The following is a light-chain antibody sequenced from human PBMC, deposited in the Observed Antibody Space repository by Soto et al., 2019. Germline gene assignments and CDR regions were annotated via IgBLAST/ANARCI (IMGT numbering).Light chain of an antibody. CDR3: QQYNNWLRGS. V-gene: IGKV3-15*01. CDR2: GPS. CDR1: QSIRST. J-gene: IGKJ2*04. Sequence: EIVMTQSPATLSVSPGESATVSCRASQSIRSTLAWYQQIPGQAPRLLIYGPSTRVTGIPARFSGSGPGTEFTLTISSLQPEDSAVYYCQQYNNWLRGSFGPGTKLEIK.